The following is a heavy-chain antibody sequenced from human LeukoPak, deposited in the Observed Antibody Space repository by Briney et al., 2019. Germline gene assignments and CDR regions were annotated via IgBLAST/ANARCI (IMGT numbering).Heavy chain of an antibody. CDR1: GFTFSDSY. Sequence: GGSLRLSCAASGFTFSDSYMSWIRQAPGKGLEWLSYISSSGGSTYYAVSVKGRFTISRDNANNSLYLQMSSLRADDTAIYYCATGKRRYSNWGQGTLVTVSS. D-gene: IGHD3-9*01. CDR3: ATGKRRYSN. J-gene: IGHJ4*02. V-gene: IGHV3-11*01. CDR2: ISSSGGST.